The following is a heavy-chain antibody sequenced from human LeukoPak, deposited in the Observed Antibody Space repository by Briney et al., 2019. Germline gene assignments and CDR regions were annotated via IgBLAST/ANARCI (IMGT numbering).Heavy chain of an antibody. CDR2: ISNNGDYT. V-gene: IGHV3-23*01. Sequence: PGGSLRPSCAASGFTFSSSAMSWVRQAPGKGLEWVSAISNNGDYTYYADSVQGRFTISRDNSKSTLCLQMNSLRAEDTAVYYCAKGGGYCSSTSCYPYYYYGMDVWAKGPRSPSP. J-gene: IGHJ6*02. CDR1: GFTFSSSA. CDR3: AKGGGYCSSTSCYPYYYYGMDV. D-gene: IGHD2-2*01.